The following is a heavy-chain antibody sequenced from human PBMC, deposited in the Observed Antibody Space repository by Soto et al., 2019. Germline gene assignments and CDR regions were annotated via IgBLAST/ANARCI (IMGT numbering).Heavy chain of an antibody. CDR3: ARCLAAAGWFDP. CDR2: IYYSGST. J-gene: IGHJ5*02. Sequence: PSETLSLTCTVSGGSISSSSYYWGWIRQPPGKGLEWIGSIYYSGSTYYNPSLKSRVTISVDTSKNQFSLKLSSVTAADTAVYYCARCLAAAGWFDPWGQGTLVTVS. D-gene: IGHD6-13*01. CDR1: GGSISSSSYY. V-gene: IGHV4-39*01.